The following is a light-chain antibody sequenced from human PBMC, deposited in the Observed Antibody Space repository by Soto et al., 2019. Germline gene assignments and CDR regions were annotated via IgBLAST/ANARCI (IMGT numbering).Light chain of an antibody. CDR1: QSISSW. CDR2: DAS. Sequence: GDRGSITCRASQSISSWLAWYQQKPGKAPKLLIYDASSLESGVPSRFSGSGSGTEFTLTISSLQPDDFATYYCQQYDTYPLTFGGGTKVDIK. V-gene: IGKV1-5*01. CDR3: QQYDTYPLT. J-gene: IGKJ4*01.